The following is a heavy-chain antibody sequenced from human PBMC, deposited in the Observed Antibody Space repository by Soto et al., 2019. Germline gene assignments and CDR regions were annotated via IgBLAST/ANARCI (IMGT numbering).Heavy chain of an antibody. D-gene: IGHD3-10*01. Sequence: EVQLVESGGGLVKPGGSLRLSCAASGFTFSSYTMNWVRQAPGKGLEWVSSISSSGSTIYYADSVKGRFTISRDNAKNSLYLQMNSLRAEDTAVYYCARVILSGSGSYPHWFDPWGQGTLVTVSS. CDR1: GFTFSSYT. V-gene: IGHV3-21*04. J-gene: IGHJ5*02. CDR3: ARVILSGSGSYPHWFDP. CDR2: ISSSGSTI.